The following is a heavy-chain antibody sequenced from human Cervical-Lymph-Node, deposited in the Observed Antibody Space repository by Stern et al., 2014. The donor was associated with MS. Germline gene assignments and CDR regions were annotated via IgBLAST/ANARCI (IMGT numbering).Heavy chain of an antibody. V-gene: IGHV3-7*04. CDR3: ARGRDLDY. J-gene: IGHJ4*02. Sequence: EVQLGESGGGLVQPGGSLRLSCAASGFTFNYYWMSWVRQAPGKGLEWVANIKQDGSEKYYVDSVMGRFTISTDSAKNILFLQMNSLRDEDTAVYYCARGRDLDYWGQGTLVTVSS. CDR2: IKQDGSEK. CDR1: GFTFNYYW.